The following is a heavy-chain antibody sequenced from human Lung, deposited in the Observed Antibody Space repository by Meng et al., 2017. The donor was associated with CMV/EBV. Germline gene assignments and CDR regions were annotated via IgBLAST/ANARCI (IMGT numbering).Heavy chain of an antibody. CDR3: ARARSPTHFDY. J-gene: IGHJ4*02. Sequence: GEXXKISCTASGFTFSTYDFHWVRQPTGKGLEWVSSIGTVGDTYSIGSVKGRFIISREDAKISVYLQMNGLRDGDTGLYYCARARSPTHFDYWGQGAVVTVSS. CDR2: IGTVGDT. V-gene: IGHV3-13*01. CDR1: GFTFSTYD.